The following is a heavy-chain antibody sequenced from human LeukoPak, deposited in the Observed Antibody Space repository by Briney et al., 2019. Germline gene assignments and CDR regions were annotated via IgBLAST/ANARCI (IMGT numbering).Heavy chain of an antibody. D-gene: IGHD3-10*01. CDR3: VKSVASGSYHNSDC. Sequence: GGSLRLSCAASGFTFSSYAMTWVRQAPGQGLEWVSSILSGGATYYAGSVKGRFITSRDNSKSTLYVQMNSLSAEDTAVYYCVKSVASGSYHNSDCWGQGTLVTVSS. CDR2: ILSGGAT. CDR1: GFTFSSYA. J-gene: IGHJ4*02. V-gene: IGHV3-23*01.